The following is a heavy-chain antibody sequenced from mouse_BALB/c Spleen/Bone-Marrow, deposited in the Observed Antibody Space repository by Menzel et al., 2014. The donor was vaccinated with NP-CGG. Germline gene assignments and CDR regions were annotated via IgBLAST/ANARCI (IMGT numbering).Heavy chain of an antibody. Sequence: QVQLQQSGPGLVAPSQSLSISCTVSGFSLTSYGVHWVRHPPGQGLEWLGAIWAGGSTNYNSALMSRLTISKDNSKSQVFLKVNRLKTDDTAMYYCAREGGGYYVSSGAAMDYWGQGTKGAVAS. CDR2: IWAGGST. J-gene: IGHJ4*01. V-gene: IGHV2-9*02. CDR1: GFSLTSYG. D-gene: IGHD1-1*01. CDR3: AREGGGYYVSSGAAMDY.